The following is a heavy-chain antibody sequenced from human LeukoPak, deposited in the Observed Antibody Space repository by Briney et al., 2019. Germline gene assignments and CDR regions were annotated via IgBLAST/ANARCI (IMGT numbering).Heavy chain of an antibody. Sequence: GASVKVSCKASGGTFSSYAISWVRQAPGQGLEWMGWINPNSGGTNYAQKFQGRVTMTRDTSISTAYMELSRLRSDDTAVYYCARDENNWNSWRNWFDPWGQGTLVTVSS. V-gene: IGHV1-2*02. CDR2: INPNSGGT. CDR1: GGTFSSYA. CDR3: ARDENNWNSWRNWFDP. J-gene: IGHJ5*02. D-gene: IGHD1-20*01.